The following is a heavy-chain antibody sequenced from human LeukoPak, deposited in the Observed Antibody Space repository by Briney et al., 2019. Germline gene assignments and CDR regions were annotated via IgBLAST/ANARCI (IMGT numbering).Heavy chain of an antibody. D-gene: IGHD4-17*01. J-gene: IGHJ4*02. V-gene: IGHV4-39*07. CDR1: SGSISSSSYY. Sequence: PSETLSLTCIVSSGSISSSSYYWGWLRQPPGKGLEWIGSIYYGVSAYYNPSLKSRVTISVDTSKNQFSLKLSSVTAADTAVYYCASSMTTVTTGVDYWGQGTLVTVSS. CDR3: ASSMTTVTTGVDY. CDR2: IYYGVSA.